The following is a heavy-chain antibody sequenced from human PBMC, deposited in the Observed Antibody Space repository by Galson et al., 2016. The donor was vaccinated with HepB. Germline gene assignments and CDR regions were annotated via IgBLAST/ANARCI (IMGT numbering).Heavy chain of an antibody. Sequence: TLSLTCAVSGASITSGGYSWTWIRQPPGAGLEWIGYLSHGGVTHYNSSLKSRVSISGDRSKNQFSLKLNSVTAADTAVYYCARVVPAAIASHFDFWGQGTLVTVSS. CDR3: ARVVPAAIASHFDF. D-gene: IGHD2-2*01. V-gene: IGHV4-30-2*01. CDR2: LSHGGVT. CDR1: GASITSGGYS. J-gene: IGHJ4*02.